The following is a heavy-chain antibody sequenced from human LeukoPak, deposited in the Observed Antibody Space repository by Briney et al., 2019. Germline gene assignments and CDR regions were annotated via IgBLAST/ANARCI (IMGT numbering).Heavy chain of an antibody. J-gene: IGHJ3*02. CDR1: GGSFSGYY. V-gene: IGHV4-34*01. CDR3: ARELYSSGYHDAFDI. CDR2: INHNGST. Sequence: SETLSLTCAVYGGSFSGYYWSWIRQPPGKGLEWIGEINHNGSTNYNPSLKSRVTISGDTSKNQFSLKLSSVTAADTAVYYCARELYSSGYHDAFDIWGQGTMVTVSS. D-gene: IGHD3-22*01.